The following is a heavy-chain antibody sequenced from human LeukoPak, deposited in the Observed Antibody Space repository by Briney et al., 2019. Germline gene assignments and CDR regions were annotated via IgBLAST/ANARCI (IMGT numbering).Heavy chain of an antibody. CDR2: IGTAGDT. V-gene: IGHV3-13*01. Sequence: PGGSLRLSCAASGFTFSSYDMHWLRQATGKGLEWVSAIGTAGDTYYPGSVKGRFTISRENAKNSLYLQMNSLRAGDTAVYYCAREGGSSSWYNAFDIWGQGTMVTVSS. CDR1: GFTFSSYD. J-gene: IGHJ3*02. CDR3: AREGGSSSWYNAFDI. D-gene: IGHD6-13*01.